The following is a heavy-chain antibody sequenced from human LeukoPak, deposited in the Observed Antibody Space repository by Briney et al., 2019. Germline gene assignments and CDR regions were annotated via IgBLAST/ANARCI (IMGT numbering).Heavy chain of an antibody. CDR3: ARRRWLQLRTFDY. J-gene: IGHJ4*02. CDR2: INPNSGGT. V-gene: IGHV1-2*02. CDR1: GYTFTGYY. Sequence: GASVNVSCKASGYTFTGYYMHWVRQAPGQGLEWMGWINPNSGGTNYAQKFQGRVTMTRDTSISTAYMELSRLRSDDTAVYYCARRRWLQLRTFDYWGQGTLVTVSS. D-gene: IGHD5-24*01.